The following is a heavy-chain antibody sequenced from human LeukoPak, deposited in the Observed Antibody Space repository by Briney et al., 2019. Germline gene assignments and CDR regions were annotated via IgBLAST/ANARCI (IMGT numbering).Heavy chain of an antibody. D-gene: IGHD5-24*01. CDR2: IKADGSGK. J-gene: IGHJ4*01. CDR3: ARDRGWQQFDY. V-gene: IGHV3-7*01. Sequence: GGSLRLSCVASGFTFSSSWMTWVRQAPGLGLERVANIKADGSGKYYVDSVRGRFSISRDNAKNSLYLELNSVRAEDTGVYFCARDRGWQQFDYWGQGTLVTVSS. CDR1: GFTFSSSW.